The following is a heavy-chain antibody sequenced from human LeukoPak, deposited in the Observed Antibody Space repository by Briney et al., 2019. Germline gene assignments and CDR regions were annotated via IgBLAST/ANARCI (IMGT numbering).Heavy chain of an antibody. D-gene: IGHD6-19*01. J-gene: IGHJ4*02. CDR1: GFTFNDHA. CDR3: AKVSWLGTLPSYHFDS. CDR2: IRGTGTTT. Sequence: GGSLRLSCAASGFTFNDHAMSWVRQAPGKGLEWVSAIRGTGTTTFYAASVKGRFTISRDNSKNTADLQMNSLRAEDTAVYYCAKVSWLGTLPSYHFDSWGQGTQVTVSS. V-gene: IGHV3-23*01.